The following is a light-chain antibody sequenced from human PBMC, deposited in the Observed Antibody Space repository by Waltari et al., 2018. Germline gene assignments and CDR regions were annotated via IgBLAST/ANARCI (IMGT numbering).Light chain of an antibody. J-gene: IGKJ1*01. CDR1: QSINSN. CDR2: EAS. CDR3: QQYNNGPPET. Sequence: SQSINSNVAWFQQKPGQSPRLLIYEASTRATGVPARFSGIGSGTDFTLTISSLQSEDSATYYCQQYNNGPPETFGQGTKVEIK. V-gene: IGKV3-15*01.